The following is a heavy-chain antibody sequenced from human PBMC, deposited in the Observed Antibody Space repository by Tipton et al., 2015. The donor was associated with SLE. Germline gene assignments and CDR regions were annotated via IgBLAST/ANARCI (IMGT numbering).Heavy chain of an antibody. J-gene: IGHJ4*02. CDR3: ATRDDIRGFNYGQPVDY. V-gene: IGHV4-39*02. Sequence: TLSLTCIVSGGSISDFRYYWGWVRQPPGKGLEWLGSLYSSGSAYYNPSLKSRVSISVDMSKNLFSLHLTSVTASDTAVYYCATRDDIRGFNYGQPVDYWGRGTLVTVSS. CDR2: LYSSGSA. D-gene: IGHD5-18*01. CDR1: GGSISDFRYY.